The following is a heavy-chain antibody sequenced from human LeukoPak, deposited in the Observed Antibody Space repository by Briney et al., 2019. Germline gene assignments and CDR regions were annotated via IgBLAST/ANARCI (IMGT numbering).Heavy chain of an antibody. Sequence: GASVKVSCKAFGYTFTNNFMHWVRQVPGQGPERMGLISPIGTFTAYAQNFQGRVTLTRDLSTSTDYLELRSLRSEDTAVYYCARDISAGDEAWWFDPWGQGTLVTVSS. CDR1: GYTFTNNF. V-gene: IGHV1-46*01. CDR2: ISPIGTFT. D-gene: IGHD5-24*01. CDR3: ARDISAGDEAWWFDP. J-gene: IGHJ5*02.